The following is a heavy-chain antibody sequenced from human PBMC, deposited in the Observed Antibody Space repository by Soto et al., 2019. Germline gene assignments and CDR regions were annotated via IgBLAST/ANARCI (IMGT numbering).Heavy chain of an antibody. V-gene: IGHV3-23*01. CDR2: ISGSGGST. D-gene: IGHD2-21*01. CDR3: AKDQVVPSRPSCGMDV. Sequence: GGSLRLSCAASGFTFSSYAMSWVRQAPGKGLEWVSAISGSGGSTYYADSVKGRFTISRDNSKNTLYLQMNSLRAGNTAVYYCAKDQVVPSRPSCGMDVWGQGTTVTVSS. CDR1: GFTFSSYA. J-gene: IGHJ6*02.